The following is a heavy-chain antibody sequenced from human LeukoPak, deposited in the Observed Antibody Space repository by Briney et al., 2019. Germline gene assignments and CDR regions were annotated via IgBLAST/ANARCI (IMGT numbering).Heavy chain of an antibody. D-gene: IGHD6-13*01. CDR1: GYTFTGYY. J-gene: IGHJ4*02. V-gene: IGHV1-2*02. CDR2: INPNSGGT. Sequence: ASVKVSCKASGYTFTGYYMHWVRQAPGQGLEWMGWINPNSGGTNYAQKFQGRVTMTRDTSISTAYMELSRLRSDDTAVYYCARDLSQYSSSRGDYWGQGTLVTVSS. CDR3: ARDLSQYSSSRGDY.